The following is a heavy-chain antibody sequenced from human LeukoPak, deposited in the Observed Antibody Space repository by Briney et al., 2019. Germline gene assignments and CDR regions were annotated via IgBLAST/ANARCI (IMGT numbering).Heavy chain of an antibody. CDR2: ISSSSSYI. Sequence: PGGSLRLSCAASGFTFSSSAMSWVRQAPGKGLEWVSSISSSSSYIYYADSVKGRFTISRDNAKNSLYLQMNSLRAEDTAVYYCARGRAVAGRRWFDPWGQGTLVTVSS. D-gene: IGHD6-19*01. J-gene: IGHJ5*02. CDR3: ARGRAVAGRRWFDP. CDR1: GFTFSSSA. V-gene: IGHV3-21*01.